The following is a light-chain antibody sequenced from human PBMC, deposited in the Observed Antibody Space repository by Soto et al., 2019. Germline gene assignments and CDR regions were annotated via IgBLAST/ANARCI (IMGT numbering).Light chain of an antibody. CDR1: SSDIGTYNY. V-gene: IGLV2-14*01. J-gene: IGLJ1*01. CDR3: CSRASSITYV. Sequence: QSALIQPASVSGSPGQSITISCTGTSSDIGTYNYVSWYQQHPGEAPKLMIYEVSNRPSGVSNRFSGSKSGNSASLTISGLQADDEADYYCCSRASSITYVFGSGTKLTVL. CDR2: EVS.